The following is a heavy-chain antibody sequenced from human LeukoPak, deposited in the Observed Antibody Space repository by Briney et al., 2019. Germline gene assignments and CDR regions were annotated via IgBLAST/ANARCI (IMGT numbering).Heavy chain of an antibody. CDR3: VRRLDMVYASFDY. V-gene: IGHV5-51*01. Sequence: GESLKISCKGSGYSFTSYWIGWVRQMPGKGLECMGIIYPGDSDTRYSPSFQGQVTISADKSISTAYLQWSSLKASDTAMYYCVRRLDMVYASFDYWGQGTLVTVSS. CDR2: IYPGDSDT. CDR1: GYSFTSYW. D-gene: IGHD2-8*01. J-gene: IGHJ4*02.